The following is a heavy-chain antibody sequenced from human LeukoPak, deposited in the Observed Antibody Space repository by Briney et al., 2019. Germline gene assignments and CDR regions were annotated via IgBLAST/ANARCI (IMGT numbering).Heavy chain of an antibody. D-gene: IGHD5-12*01. J-gene: IGHJ5*02. CDR3: AADVGATMFDP. V-gene: IGHV1-58*02. CDR1: GFTFTSST. CDR2: IVVGSGNT. Sequence: SVKVSCKASGFTFTSSTIQWVRQARGQRLEWIGWIVVGSGNTNYAQKFQERVTITRDMSTSTAYMELSSLRSEDTAVYYCAADVGATMFDPWGQGTLVTVSS.